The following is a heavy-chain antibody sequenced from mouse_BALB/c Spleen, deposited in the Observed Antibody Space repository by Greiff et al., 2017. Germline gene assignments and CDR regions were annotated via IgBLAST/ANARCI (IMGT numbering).Heavy chain of an antibody. CDR1: GFTFSDFY. CDR3: ARDAKIYAMDY. Sequence: EVKLVESGGGLVQPGGSLRLSCATSGFTFSDFYMEWVRQPPGKRLEWIAASRNKANDYTTEYSASVKGRFIVSRDTSQSILYLQMNALRAEDTAIYSCARDAKIYAMDYWGQGTSVTVSS. V-gene: IGHV7-1*02. CDR2: SRNKANDYTT. J-gene: IGHJ4*01.